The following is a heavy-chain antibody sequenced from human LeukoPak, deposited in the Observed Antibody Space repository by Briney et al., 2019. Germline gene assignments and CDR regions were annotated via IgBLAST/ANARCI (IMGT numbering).Heavy chain of an antibody. CDR2: ISGSGTIT. CDR1: GFTFSSYA. V-gene: IGHV3-23*01. CDR3: AKAFSGYDLEIRGLFDY. J-gene: IGHJ4*02. D-gene: IGHD5-12*01. Sequence: GGSLRLSCAAPGFTFSSYAMSWVRQAPGKGLEWVSSISGSGTITFNADSVKGRFTISRDNSKNTLHMEMNSLRAEDTAIYYYAKAFSGYDLEIRGLFDYWGQGTLVTVSS.